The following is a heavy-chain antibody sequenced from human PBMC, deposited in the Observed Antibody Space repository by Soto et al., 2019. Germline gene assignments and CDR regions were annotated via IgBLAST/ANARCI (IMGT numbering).Heavy chain of an antibody. Sequence: NPSETLSLTCTVSGGSISSYYWSWIRQPPGKGLEWIGYIYYSGSTNYNPSLKSRVTISVDTSKNQFSLKLSSVTAADTAVYYCARDAVADAAGSFDYWGQGTLVTVSS. J-gene: IGHJ4*02. CDR1: GGSISSYY. D-gene: IGHD6-19*01. CDR2: IYYSGST. V-gene: IGHV4-59*01. CDR3: ARDAVADAAGSFDY.